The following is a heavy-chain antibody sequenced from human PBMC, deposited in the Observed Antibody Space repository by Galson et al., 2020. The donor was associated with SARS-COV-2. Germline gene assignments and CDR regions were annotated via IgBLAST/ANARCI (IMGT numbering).Heavy chain of an antibody. J-gene: IGHJ6*03. CDR2: IIQDGSEE. CDR3: ASNRDNYYYMDV. Sequence: GESLKISCAASGFTFRSYWMSWVRQAPGKGLEWVANIIQDGSEENYVDSVKGRFTISRDNTKNSLYLQMNSLRAEDTAVYYCASNRDNYYYMDVWGKGTTVTVSS. D-gene: IGHD3-10*01. CDR1: GFTFRSYW. V-gene: IGHV3-7*01.